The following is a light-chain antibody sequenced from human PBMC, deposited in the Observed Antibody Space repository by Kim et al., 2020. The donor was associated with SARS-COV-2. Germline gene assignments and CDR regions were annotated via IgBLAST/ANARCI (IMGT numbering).Light chain of an antibody. CDR2: QDN. V-gene: IGLV3-1*01. CDR1: ELGDKY. Sequence: PGQTATITCSGNELGDKYVCWYQQKPGQSPVLVIYQDNKWPSGIPERISGANSGDTATLTISGTQALDEADYYCQAWDSRTSTWVFGGGTQLTVL. J-gene: IGLJ3*02. CDR3: QAWDSRTSTWV.